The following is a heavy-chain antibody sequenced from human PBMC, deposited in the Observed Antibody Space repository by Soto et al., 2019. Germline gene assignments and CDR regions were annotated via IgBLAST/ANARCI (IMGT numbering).Heavy chain of an antibody. D-gene: IGHD6-13*01. Sequence: GGSLRLSCAASGFTFSSYGMHWVRQAPGKGLEWVAVIWYDGSNKYYADCVKGRFNIFRDNSKNTLYLQMNSLRAEDTAVYYCARGNLAGSIFSFDYWGQGTLVTVSS. CDR2: IWYDGSNK. J-gene: IGHJ4*02. V-gene: IGHV3-33*01. CDR1: GFTFSSYG. CDR3: ARGNLAGSIFSFDY.